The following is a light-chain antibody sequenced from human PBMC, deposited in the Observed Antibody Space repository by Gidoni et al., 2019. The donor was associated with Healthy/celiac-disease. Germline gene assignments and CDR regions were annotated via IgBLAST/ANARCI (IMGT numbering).Light chain of an antibody. CDR1: SSDVGGYNY. CDR2: DVS. Sequence: QSALTQPASVSGSPGQSITISCTGTSSDVGGYNYVSWYQQHPGNAPKLMIYDVSHRPSGVSNRFSGSKSGNTASLTISGLQAEDEADYYCSSYTSSSTVFGGGTKLTVL. CDR3: SSYTSSSTV. J-gene: IGLJ3*02. V-gene: IGLV2-14*01.